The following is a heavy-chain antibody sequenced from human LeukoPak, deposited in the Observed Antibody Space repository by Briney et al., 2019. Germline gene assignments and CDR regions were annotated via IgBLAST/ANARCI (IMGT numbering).Heavy chain of an antibody. Sequence: SETLSLTCTVSGGSISSPYWSWIRQPPGKGLEWIGYIYYSGSTNYNPSFKSRVAISVDTSKNQFSLKLSSVTAADTAVYYCATWGIAVAGTFDYWGQGTLVTVST. CDR2: IYYSGST. V-gene: IGHV4-59*08. CDR3: ATWGIAVAGTFDY. CDR1: GGSISSPY. D-gene: IGHD6-19*01. J-gene: IGHJ4*02.